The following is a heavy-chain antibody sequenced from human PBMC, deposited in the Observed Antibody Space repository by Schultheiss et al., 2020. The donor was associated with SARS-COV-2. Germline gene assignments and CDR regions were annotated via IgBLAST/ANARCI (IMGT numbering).Heavy chain of an antibody. CDR3: ARDRGGSIRGWFDP. CDR2: IYTSGST. D-gene: IGHD2-15*01. J-gene: IGHJ5*02. CDR1: GGSISSSSYY. V-gene: IGHV4-61*02. Sequence: SETLSLTCTVSGGSISSSSYYWGWIRQPAGKGLEWIGRIYTSGSTYYNPSLKSRVTISVDTSKNQFSLKLSSVTAADTAVYYCARDRGGSIRGWFDPWGQGTLVTVSS.